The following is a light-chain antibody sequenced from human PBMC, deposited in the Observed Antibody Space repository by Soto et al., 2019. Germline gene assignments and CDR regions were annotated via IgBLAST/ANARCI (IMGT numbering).Light chain of an antibody. CDR2: KVS. CDR3: LQGTRWPPYT. CDR1: QSLTYSDGNTY. Sequence: DVAMTQSPLSLPVTLGQPASISCRSSQSLTYSDGNTYLNWFHLRPGQSPRRLIYKVSNRDSGXPXTXXGSGSGTDFTLKISRVEAEDVGVYYCLQGTRWPPYTFGQGTKLEIK. V-gene: IGKV2-30*01. J-gene: IGKJ2*01.